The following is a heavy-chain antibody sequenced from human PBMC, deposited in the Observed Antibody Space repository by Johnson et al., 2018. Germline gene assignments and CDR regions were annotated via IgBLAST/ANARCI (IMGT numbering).Heavy chain of an antibody. CDR1: GDSVSSNSVA. CDR2: TDYRSKWFT. D-gene: IGHD2-2*01. J-gene: IGHJ3*02. Sequence: QVQLQQSGPGLVTPSQTRSLTCAISGDSVSSNSVAWTWIRQSPSRGLEWLGRTDYRSKWFTAYALSVKSRITINPDTSKNQFPLQLNSVNPEDTALSSCARDDADAFEIWGQGTMVTVFS. V-gene: IGHV6-1*02. CDR3: ARDDADAFEI.